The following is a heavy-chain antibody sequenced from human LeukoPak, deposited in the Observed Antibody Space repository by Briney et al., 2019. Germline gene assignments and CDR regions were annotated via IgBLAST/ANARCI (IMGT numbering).Heavy chain of an antibody. Sequence: GGSLRLSCAASGFTFSSYAMSWVRQAPGKGLEWVSAISGSGGSTYYADSVKGRFTISRDISKNTLYLQMNSLRAEDTAVYYCAKSRVATPTPFDYWGQGTLVTVSS. CDR2: ISGSGGST. V-gene: IGHV3-23*01. CDR3: AKSRVATPTPFDY. CDR1: GFTFSSYA. D-gene: IGHD5-12*01. J-gene: IGHJ4*02.